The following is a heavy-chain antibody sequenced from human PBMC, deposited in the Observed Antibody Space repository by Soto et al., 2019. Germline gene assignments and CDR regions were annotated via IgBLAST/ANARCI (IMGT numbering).Heavy chain of an antibody. CDR1: GGSISSGGYY. J-gene: IGHJ5*02. CDR2: IYYSGST. V-gene: IGHV4-31*03. D-gene: IGHD3-9*01. Sequence: PSETLSLTCTVSGGSISSGGYYWSWIRQHPGKGLEWIGYIYYSGSTYYNPSLKSRVTISVDTSKNQFSLKLSSVTAADTAVYFCARLGIWTGYPRWFDPWGQGALVTVSS. CDR3: ARLGIWTGYPRWFDP.